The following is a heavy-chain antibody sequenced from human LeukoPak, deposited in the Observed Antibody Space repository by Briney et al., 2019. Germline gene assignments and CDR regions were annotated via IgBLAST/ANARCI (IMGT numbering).Heavy chain of an antibody. CDR1: GYTFTSYD. V-gene: IGHV1-8*01. Sequence: ASVKVSCKASGYTFTSYDINWVRQATGQGLEWMGWMNPNSGYTGYAQKFQGRVNITRNTSISTAYMELSSLRSDDTAVYYCARGKAVRQSDAFDIWGQGTVVTVSS. J-gene: IGHJ3*02. CDR2: MNPNSGYT. CDR3: ARGKAVRQSDAFDI. D-gene: IGHD6-6*01.